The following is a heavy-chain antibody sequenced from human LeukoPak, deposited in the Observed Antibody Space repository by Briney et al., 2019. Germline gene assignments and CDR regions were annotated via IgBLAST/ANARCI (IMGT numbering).Heavy chain of an antibody. Sequence: GGSLRLSCAASGFTFSTYAMSWVRQAPGKGLEWVSSISSSGDRTFYADSVKDRFTISRDNSEDTLYLQMSRLRAEDTAVYYCAKDRPNYHESNGHYYRPNGDYWGQGTLVTVSS. J-gene: IGHJ4*02. CDR1: GFTFSTYA. CDR2: ISSSGDRT. CDR3: AKDRPNYHESNGHYYRPNGDY. D-gene: IGHD3-22*01. V-gene: IGHV3-23*01.